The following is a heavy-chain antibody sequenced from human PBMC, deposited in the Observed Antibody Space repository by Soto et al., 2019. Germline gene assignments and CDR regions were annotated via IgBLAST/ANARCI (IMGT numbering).Heavy chain of an antibody. CDR3: AKDLGVVVIAQFDY. CDR1: GFTFSSYA. D-gene: IGHD2-21*01. V-gene: IGHV3-23*01. J-gene: IGHJ4*02. CDR2: ISGSGGST. Sequence: GGSLRLSCAASGFTFSSYAMSWVHQAPGKGLEWVSAISGSGGSTYYADSVKGRFTISRDNSKNTLYLQMNSLRAEDTAVYYCAKDLGVVVIAQFDYWGQGTLVTVSS.